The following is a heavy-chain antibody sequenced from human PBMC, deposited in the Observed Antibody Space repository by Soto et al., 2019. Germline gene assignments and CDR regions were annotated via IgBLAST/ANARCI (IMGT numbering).Heavy chain of an antibody. V-gene: IGHV1-69*13. CDR3: ARDPALWFGELLRATQNIRAIDI. CDR1: GGTFSSYA. Sequence: SVKVSCKASGGTFSSYAISWVRQAPGQGLEWMGGIIPIFGTANYAQKFQGRVTITADESTSTAYMELSSLRSEDTAVYYCARDPALWFGELLRATQNIRAIDIWGQGTMVTVSS. J-gene: IGHJ3*02. CDR2: IIPIFGTA. D-gene: IGHD3-10*01.